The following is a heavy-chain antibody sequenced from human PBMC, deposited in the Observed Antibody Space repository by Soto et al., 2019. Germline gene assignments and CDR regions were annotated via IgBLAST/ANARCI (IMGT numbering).Heavy chain of an antibody. CDR3: ARFEVAGTFVIDY. CDR2: IYYSGST. V-gene: IGHV4-30-4*01. Sequence: QVQLQESGPGLVKPSQTLSLTCTVSGGSISIGDYYWSWIRQPPGKGLEWIGYIYYSGSTYYNPSLKSRVTISVDTSKNQFSLKLSSVTAADTAVYYCARFEVAGTFVIDYWGQGTLVTVSS. J-gene: IGHJ4*02. D-gene: IGHD1-7*01. CDR1: GGSISIGDYY.